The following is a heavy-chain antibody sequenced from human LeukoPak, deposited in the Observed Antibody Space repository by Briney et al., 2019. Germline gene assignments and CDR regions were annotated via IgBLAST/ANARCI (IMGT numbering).Heavy chain of an antibody. Sequence: QAGGSLRLSCAASGFTFSSHGMSWVRQAPAKGLEWVSAISGSGGSTYYADSVKGRFTISRDNSKNTLYLQMNSLRSEDTAVYYCARDYLNRITMVRYDYYYYYYMDVWGKGTTVTVSS. CDR3: ARDYLNRITMVRYDYYYYYYMDV. J-gene: IGHJ6*03. CDR2: ISGSGGST. CDR1: GFTFSSHG. V-gene: IGHV3-23*01. D-gene: IGHD3-10*01.